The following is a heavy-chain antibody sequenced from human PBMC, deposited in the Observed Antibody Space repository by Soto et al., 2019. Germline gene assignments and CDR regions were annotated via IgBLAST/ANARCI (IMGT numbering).Heavy chain of an antibody. V-gene: IGHV1-3*01. CDR2: INAGNGNT. CDR1: GYTFTSYA. D-gene: IGHD2-2*01. Sequence: QVQLVQSGAEVKKPGASVKVSCKASGYTFTSYAMHWVRQAPGQRLEWMGWINAGNGNTKYSQKFQGRVTITRDTTASTAYMELSSRSSEDTAVYYWAKSASVPAAIAYWGQGTLSTVSS. CDR3: AKSASVPAAIAY. J-gene: IGHJ4*02.